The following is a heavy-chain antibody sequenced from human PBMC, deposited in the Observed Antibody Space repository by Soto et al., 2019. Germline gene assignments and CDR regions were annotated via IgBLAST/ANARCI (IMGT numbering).Heavy chain of an antibody. CDR1: GYTFTSYG. V-gene: IGHV1-18*04. Sequence: QVQLVQSGAEVKKPGASVKVSCKASGYTFTSYGISWVRQAPGQGLEWMGWISAYNGNTNYAQKLQGRVTMTTDTSTSTADMELRSLRSDDTAVYYCARDLGYCSGGSCYWGYWGQGTLVTVSS. CDR3: ARDLGYCSGGSCYWGY. CDR2: ISAYNGNT. D-gene: IGHD2-15*01. J-gene: IGHJ4*02.